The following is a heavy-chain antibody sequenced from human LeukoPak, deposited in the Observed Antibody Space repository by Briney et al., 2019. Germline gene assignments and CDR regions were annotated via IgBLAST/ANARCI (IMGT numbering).Heavy chain of an antibody. Sequence: PSETLSLTCSVSGDSISRNSHYWCWIRQSGGKGLEWIGRLDPSGKIDYNPSLRSRLTMSLDPSENKLSLKLSSVTAADTALYYCARGRPSGDYFDFWGQGALVTVSS. CDR1: GDSISRNSHY. V-gene: IGHV4-61*02. CDR2: LDPSGKI. CDR3: ARGRPSGDYFDF. J-gene: IGHJ4*02. D-gene: IGHD4-17*01.